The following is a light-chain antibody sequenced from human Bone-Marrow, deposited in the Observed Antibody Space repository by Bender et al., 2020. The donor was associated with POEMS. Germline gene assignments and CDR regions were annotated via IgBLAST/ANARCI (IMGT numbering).Light chain of an antibody. J-gene: IGLJ3*02. Sequence: QSVLTQPPSVSEAPGQRVIISCTGSSSNLGSGYDVQWYQQLPGTTPKLLIYGNTNRPSGVPDRFSGSKSGTSASLVITGLQAEDEADYYCQSYDNSLGGWVFGGGTKLTVL. CDR1: SSNLGSGYD. CDR2: GNT. CDR3: QSYDNSLGGWV. V-gene: IGLV1-40*01.